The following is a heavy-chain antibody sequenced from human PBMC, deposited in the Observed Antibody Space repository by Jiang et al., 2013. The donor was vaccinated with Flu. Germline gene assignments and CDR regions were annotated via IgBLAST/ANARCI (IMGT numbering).Heavy chain of an antibody. V-gene: IGHV3-9*01. Sequence: GFTFDDYAMHWVRQAPGKGLEWVSGISWNSGSIGYADSVKGRFTISRDNAKNSLYLQMNSLRAEDTALYYCAKKEGYYYDSSGEFDYWGQGTLVTVSS. CDR1: GFTFDDYA. D-gene: IGHD3-22*01. CDR3: AKKEGYYYDSSGEFDY. CDR2: ISWNSGSI. J-gene: IGHJ4*02.